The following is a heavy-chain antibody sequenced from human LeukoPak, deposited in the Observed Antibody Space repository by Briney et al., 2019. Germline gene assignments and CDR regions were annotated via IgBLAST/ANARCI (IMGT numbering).Heavy chain of an antibody. D-gene: IGHD5-18*01. J-gene: IGHJ5*02. V-gene: IGHV5-51*01. CDR2: IYPGDSDT. CDR1: GYSFTSYW. CDR3: ARGHHTAMGSRENWFDP. Sequence: GESLKISCKGSGYSFTSYWIGWVRQMPGKGLEWMGIIYPGDSDTRYSPSFQGQVTISADKSISTAYLQWSSLKASDTAMYYCARGHHTAMGSRENWFDPWGQGTLVTVSS.